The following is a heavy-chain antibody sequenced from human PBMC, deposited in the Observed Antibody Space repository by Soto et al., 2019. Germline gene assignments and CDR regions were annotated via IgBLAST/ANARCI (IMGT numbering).Heavy chain of an antibody. D-gene: IGHD1-26*01. J-gene: IGHJ4*01. CDR2: VKSKADGGSG. V-gene: IGHV3-15*07. CDR1: GFPFNNAW. Sequence: PGGSLRLSWAASGFPFNNAWINWVRQVPGKGLEWVGRVKSKADGGSGDYAAPVKGRFVVSRDDSKDIVYLQMNSLKIEDTGVYYCTTDSRTTLPEIRFDYWGHGTQVTVSS. CDR3: TTDSRTTLPEIRFDY.